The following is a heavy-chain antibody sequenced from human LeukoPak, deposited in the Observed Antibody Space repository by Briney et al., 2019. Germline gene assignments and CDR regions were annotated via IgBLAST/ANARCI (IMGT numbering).Heavy chain of an antibody. CDR2: VTNNGDTT. V-gene: IGHV3-64*01. Sequence: PGGSLRLSCAASGFTFSAYAMHWVRQAPGKGLEYVSVVTNNGDTTYYANSVKGRFTISRDNSKSTLFLQMDSLRGEDMGVYYCARGHPYKYGSNYMAVWGAATTVTV. J-gene: IGHJ6*03. CDR1: GFTFSAYA. D-gene: IGHD3-10*01. CDR3: ARGHPYKYGSNYMAV.